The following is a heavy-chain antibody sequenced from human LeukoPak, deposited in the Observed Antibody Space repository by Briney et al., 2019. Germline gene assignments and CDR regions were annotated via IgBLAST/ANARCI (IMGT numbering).Heavy chain of an antibody. V-gene: IGHV3-7*01. CDR3: AKVGTWELQRVFEN. CDR1: GLTFSDYW. J-gene: IGHJ4*02. D-gene: IGHD1-26*01. Sequence: PGGSLRLSCAASGLTFSDYWMTWVRQVPGKGLEWVSNEGRDGNEKNYVDSVEGRFTISREKAKKYLDLEMNSLRVDDTALYYCAKVGTWELQRVFENWGQGTLVTVSS. CDR2: EGRDGNEK.